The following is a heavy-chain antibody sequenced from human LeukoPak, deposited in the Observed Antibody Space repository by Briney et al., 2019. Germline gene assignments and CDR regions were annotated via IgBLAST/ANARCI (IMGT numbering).Heavy chain of an antibody. D-gene: IGHD2-2*01. Sequence: SETLSLTCAVYGGSFSGYYWSWIRQPPGKGLEWIGEINHSGSTNYNPSLKSRVTISVDTSKNQFSLKLSSVTAADTAVYYCARGIVVVPAAPSAYFDYWGQGTLVTVSS. J-gene: IGHJ4*02. CDR3: ARGIVVVPAAPSAYFDY. CDR2: INHSGST. V-gene: IGHV4-34*01. CDR1: GGSFSGYY.